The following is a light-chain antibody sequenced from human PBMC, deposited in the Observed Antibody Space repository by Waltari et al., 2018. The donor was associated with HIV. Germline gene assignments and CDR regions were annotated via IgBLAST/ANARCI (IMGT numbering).Light chain of an antibody. Sequence: QSVLTPPPSLSGAPGQRVTISSNGSSSNIRGGSDGPSCQQLPGTAPKVLIYGNSNRPSGVPDRFSGSKSGTSASLAITGLQAEDEADYYCQSYDSNLSGATVFGTGTKVTVL. J-gene: IGLJ1*01. CDR2: GNS. CDR1: SSNIRGGSD. CDR3: QSYDSNLSGATV. V-gene: IGLV1-40*01.